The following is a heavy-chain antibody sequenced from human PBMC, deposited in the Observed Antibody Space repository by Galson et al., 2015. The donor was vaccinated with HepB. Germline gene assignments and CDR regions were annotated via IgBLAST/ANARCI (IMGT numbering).Heavy chain of an antibody. D-gene: IGHD4-23*01. J-gene: IGHJ6*02. CDR2: TYYRSKWYN. V-gene: IGHV6-1*01. Sequence: CAISGDSVSSNSAAWNWIRQSPSRGLEWLGRTYYRSKWYNDYAVSVKSRITINPDTSKNQFSLQLNSVTPEDTAVYYCAREGLRWSHYYYYGMDVWGQGTTVTVSS. CDR3: AREGLRWSHYYYYGMDV. CDR1: GDSVSSNSAA.